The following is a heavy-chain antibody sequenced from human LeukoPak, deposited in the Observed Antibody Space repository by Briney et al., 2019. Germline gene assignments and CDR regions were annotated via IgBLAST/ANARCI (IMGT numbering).Heavy chain of an antibody. CDR2: IKQDGSEK. D-gene: IGHD2-8*02. CDR3: ARDLIQVESSYFDY. CDR1: GFTFSSYW. Sequence: GGSLRLSCAASGFTFSSYWMSWVRQAPGKGLEWVANIKQDGSEKYYVDSVKGRFTISRDNAKNSLYLQMNSLRAEDTAVYYCARDLIQVESSYFDYWGQGTLVTVSS. J-gene: IGHJ4*02. V-gene: IGHV3-7*01.